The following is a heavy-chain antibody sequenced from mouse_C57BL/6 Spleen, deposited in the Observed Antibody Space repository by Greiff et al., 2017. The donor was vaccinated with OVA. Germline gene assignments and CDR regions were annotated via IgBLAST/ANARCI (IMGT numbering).Heavy chain of an antibody. CDR2: INPSSGYT. CDR1: GYTFTSYW. CDR3: ARRESNEGWFAY. J-gene: IGHJ3*01. Sequence: VQVVESGAELAKPGASVKLSCKASGYTFTSYWMHWVKQRPGQGLEWIGYINPSSGYTKYNQKFKDKATLPADKSSSTAYMQLSSLTYEDSAVYYCARRESNEGWFAYWGQGTLVTVSA. D-gene: IGHD2-5*01. V-gene: IGHV1-7*01.